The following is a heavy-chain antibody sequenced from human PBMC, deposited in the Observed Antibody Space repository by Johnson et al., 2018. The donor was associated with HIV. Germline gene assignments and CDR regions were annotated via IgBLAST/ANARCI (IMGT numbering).Heavy chain of an antibody. CDR3: AQATVTRARGAFDI. V-gene: IGHV3-66*01. CDR2: IYSGVST. Sequence: VQLLESGGGLVQPGGSLRLSCAASGFTVSSNYMSWVRQAPGNGLEWVGVIYSGVSTDDADSVKGRFTISRDNSKNTLYLQMNSPRAEDTAVYYCAQATVTRARGAFDIWGQGTMVTVSS. J-gene: IGHJ3*02. D-gene: IGHD4-11*01. CDR1: GFTVSSNY.